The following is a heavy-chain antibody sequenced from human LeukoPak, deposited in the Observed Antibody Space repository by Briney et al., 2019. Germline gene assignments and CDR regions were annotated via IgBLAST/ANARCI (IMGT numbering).Heavy chain of an antibody. D-gene: IGHD3-3*01. J-gene: IGHJ4*02. CDR1: GFTFSDHH. CDR3: GRSPMGVAPLDY. CDR2: VRRKADRYST. V-gene: IGHV3-72*01. Sequence: GGSLRLSFAGSGFTFSDHHMDWVRQAPGKGLEWVARVRRKADRYSTEYAASAKGRFIISRDDSSNSLYLQMNSLETGDTAVYSCGRSPMGVAPLDYWGQGTLVTVSS.